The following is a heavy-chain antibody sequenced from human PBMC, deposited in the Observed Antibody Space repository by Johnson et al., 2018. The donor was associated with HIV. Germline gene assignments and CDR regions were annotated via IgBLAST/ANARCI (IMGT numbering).Heavy chain of an antibody. Sequence: VQLVESGGGLVQPGGSLRLSCAASGFTFSSYTMSWVRQAPGKGLEWVSRIRGSGGSIFYADSVKGRFTISRDNAKNSLYLQMNSLRAEDTAVYYCARIPGSGWEHDAFDIWGQGTMVTVSS. J-gene: IGHJ3*02. CDR2: IRGSGGSI. D-gene: IGHD6-19*01. V-gene: IGHV3-48*04. CDR3: ARIPGSGWEHDAFDI. CDR1: GFTFSSYT.